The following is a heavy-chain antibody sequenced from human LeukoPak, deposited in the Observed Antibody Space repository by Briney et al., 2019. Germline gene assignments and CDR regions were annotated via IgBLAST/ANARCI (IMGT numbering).Heavy chain of an antibody. CDR1: GFTVSSNY. J-gene: IGHJ4*02. CDR3: ARETGDGGETAMCTGY. CDR2: IYSGGST. V-gene: IGHV3-66*01. D-gene: IGHD2-8*02. Sequence: PGGSLRLSCAASGFTVSSNYMSWVRQAPGKGLEWVSVIYSGGSTYYADSVKGRFTISRDNSKNTLYLQMNSLRAEDTAVYYCARETGDGGETAMCTGYWGQGTLVTVSS.